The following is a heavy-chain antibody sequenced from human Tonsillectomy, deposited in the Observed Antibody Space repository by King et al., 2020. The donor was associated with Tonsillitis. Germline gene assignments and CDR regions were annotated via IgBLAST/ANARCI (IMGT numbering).Heavy chain of an antibody. Sequence: VQLVESGGGVVQPGRSLRLSCAASGFTFSNYGMHWVRQAPGKGLEWEAVIWYDGSNKYYADSVKGRFTISRDNSKNTLYLQMNSLRAEDTAVYYCARDHIVATTYYYYYGMDVWGQGTTVTVSS. V-gene: IGHV3-33*01. CDR2: IWYDGSNK. D-gene: IGHD5-12*01. J-gene: IGHJ6*02. CDR1: GFTFSNYG. CDR3: ARDHIVATTYYYYYGMDV.